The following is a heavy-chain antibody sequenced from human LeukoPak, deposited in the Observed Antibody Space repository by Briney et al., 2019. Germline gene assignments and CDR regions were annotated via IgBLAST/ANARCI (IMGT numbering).Heavy chain of an antibody. J-gene: IGHJ4*02. CDR1: GFTVSSNY. V-gene: IGHV3-53*01. D-gene: IGHD3-22*01. CDR2: IYTGGST. Sequence: GGSLRLSCAASGFTVSSNYMSWVRQAPGKGLEWVSVIYTGGSTYYADSVKGRFTISRDNSKNTLYLQMTSLRAEDTAVYYCARDLDQDSSGATFDYWGQGTLVTVSS. CDR3: ARDLDQDSSGATFDY.